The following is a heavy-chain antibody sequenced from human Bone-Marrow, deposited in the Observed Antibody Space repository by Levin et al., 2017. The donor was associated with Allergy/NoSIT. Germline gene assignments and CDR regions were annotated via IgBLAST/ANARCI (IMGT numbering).Heavy chain of an antibody. CDR3: ARSGIAAAVYENLDY. D-gene: IGHD6-13*01. CDR1: GFTFSSYG. J-gene: IGHJ4*02. V-gene: IGHV3-33*01. Sequence: GGSLRLSCAASGFTFSSYGMHWVRQAPGKGLEWVAVIWYDGSNKYYADSVKGRFTISRDNSKNTLYLQMNSLRAEDTAVYYCARSGIAAAVYENLDYWGQGTLVTVSS. CDR2: IWYDGSNK.